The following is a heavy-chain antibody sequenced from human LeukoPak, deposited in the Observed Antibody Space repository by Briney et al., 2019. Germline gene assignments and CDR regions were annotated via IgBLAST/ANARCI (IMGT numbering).Heavy chain of an antibody. Sequence: ASVKVSCKAAGYTFTTYAIHWVRQAPGQRLEWMGWINAGNGNTRYLQKFQGRVTITRDTSASIAYMDLSSLRSEDTAVYYCALIWFGDQYRGCFDYWGQGTLVTVSS. V-gene: IGHV1-3*01. D-gene: IGHD3-10*01. J-gene: IGHJ4*02. CDR2: INAGNGNT. CDR3: ALIWFGDQYRGCFDY. CDR1: GYTFTTYA.